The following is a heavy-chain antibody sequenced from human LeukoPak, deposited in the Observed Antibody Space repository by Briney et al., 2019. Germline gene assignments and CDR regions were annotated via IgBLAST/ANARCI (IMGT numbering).Heavy chain of an antibody. J-gene: IGHJ4*02. CDR1: GGSFSGYY. D-gene: IGHD3-22*01. CDR3: ARGGEYYYDSSGYYS. CDR2: INHSGST. V-gene: IGHV4-34*01. Sequence: SETLSLTCAVYGGSFSGYYWSWIRQPPGKGLEWIGEINHSGSTSYNPSLKSRVTISVDTSKNQFSLKLSSVTAADTAVYYCARGGEYYYDSSGYYSWGQGALVTVSS.